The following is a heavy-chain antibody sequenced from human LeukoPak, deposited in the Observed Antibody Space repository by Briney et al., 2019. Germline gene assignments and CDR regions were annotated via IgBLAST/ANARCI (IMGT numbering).Heavy chain of an antibody. CDR3: AREVGGDAFDI. V-gene: IGHV3-7*01. J-gene: IGHJ3*02. CDR1: GFTFSSYG. D-gene: IGHD3-10*01. CDR2: IKQDGSAK. Sequence: VGSLRLSCAASGFTFSSYGMHWVRQAPGKGLEWVANIKQDGSAKYYVDSVKGRFTISRDNAKSSLYLQMNSLRAEDTAVYYCAREVGGDAFDIWGQGTMVTVSS.